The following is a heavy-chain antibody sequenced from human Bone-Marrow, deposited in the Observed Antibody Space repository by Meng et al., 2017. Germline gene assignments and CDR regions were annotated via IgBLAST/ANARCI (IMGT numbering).Heavy chain of an antibody. CDR2: ISGSGGST. CDR3: AKTLGWLHRYFDY. CDR1: GFTVSSNY. Sequence: GESLKISCAASGFTVSSNYMSWVRQAPGKGLEWVSAISGSGGSTYYADSVKGRFTISRDNSKNTLYLQMNSLRAEDTAVYYCAKTLGWLHRYFDYWGQGTLVTVSS. J-gene: IGHJ4*02. D-gene: IGHD5-24*01. V-gene: IGHV3-23*01.